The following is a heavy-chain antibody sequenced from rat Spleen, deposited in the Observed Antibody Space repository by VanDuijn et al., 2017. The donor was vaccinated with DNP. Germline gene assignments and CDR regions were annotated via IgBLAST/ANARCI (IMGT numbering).Heavy chain of an antibody. CDR1: GFTFSNYD. J-gene: IGHJ2*01. V-gene: IGHV5S23*01. CDR3: AIPNRGYYGYFDY. Sequence: EVQLVESGGGLVQPGRSLKLSCAASGFTFSNYDMAWVRQAPTKGLEWVASITNSGGSTYYRDSVKGRFTISRDNAKSSLYLQMNSLKSEDTATYYCAIPNRGYYGYFDYWGQGVMVTVSS. CDR2: ITNSGGST. D-gene: IGHD1-6*01.